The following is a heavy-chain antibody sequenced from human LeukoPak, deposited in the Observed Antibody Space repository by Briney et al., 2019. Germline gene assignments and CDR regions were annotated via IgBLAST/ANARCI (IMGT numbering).Heavy chain of an antibody. D-gene: IGHD3-10*01. J-gene: IGHJ4*02. CDR1: GGSISSHY. CDR3: ARVWTE. V-gene: IGHV4-59*11. CDR2: IYYSGST. Sequence: PSETLSLTCTVSGGSISSHYWSWIRQPPGKGLEWIGYIYYSGSTNYNPSLKSRVTISVDTSKNQFSLKLSSVTAADTAVYYCARVWTEWGQGTLVTVSS.